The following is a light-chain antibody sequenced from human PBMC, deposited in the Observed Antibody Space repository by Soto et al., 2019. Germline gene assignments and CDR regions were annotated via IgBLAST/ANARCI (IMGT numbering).Light chain of an antibody. J-gene: IGKJ1*01. V-gene: IGKV3-15*01. CDR3: QQYNTWHPKMA. Sequence: VVTQSPDTLSVFPGETATLSCRASQSVSSDLAWYQQRPGQAPRLLIYGASTRATGIPARFRGSGSGTEFRLTISSLQSEDFATYYCQQYNTWHPKMAFGRGTKVEIK. CDR2: GAS. CDR1: QSVSSD.